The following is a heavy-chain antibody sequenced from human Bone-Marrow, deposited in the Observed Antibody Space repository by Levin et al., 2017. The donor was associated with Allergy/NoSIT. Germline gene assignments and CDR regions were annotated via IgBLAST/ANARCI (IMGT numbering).Heavy chain of an antibody. D-gene: IGHD2-21*02. CDR3: AKERSNGDWYYEY. V-gene: IGHV1-2*06. J-gene: IGHJ4*02. Sequence: GESLKISCKASGYTFTGYYMHWVRQAPGQGLEWMGRINPNSGGTSFAQKFQGRVTMARDTSINTAYMELTSLRSDDTAVYCWAKERSNGDWYYEYWGQGTLVTVSS. CDR2: INPNSGGT. CDR1: GYTFTGYY.